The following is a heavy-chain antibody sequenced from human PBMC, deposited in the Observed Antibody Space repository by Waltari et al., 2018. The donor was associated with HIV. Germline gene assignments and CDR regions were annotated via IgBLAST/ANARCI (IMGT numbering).Heavy chain of an antibody. Sequence: EVQLVESGGGLVLPGASLRLSCAASGFNFNFYNMNWVRQAPGKGLEWLSYISSTGNSRYDADSVKGRFTISRDNAKNSLYLDMNSLRDDDTAVYYCARDPGSNFWSGYLDHWGQGVLVTVSS. CDR1: GFNFNFYN. CDR2: ISSTGNSR. V-gene: IGHV3-48*02. CDR3: ARDPGSNFWSGYLDH. D-gene: IGHD3-3*01. J-gene: IGHJ4*02.